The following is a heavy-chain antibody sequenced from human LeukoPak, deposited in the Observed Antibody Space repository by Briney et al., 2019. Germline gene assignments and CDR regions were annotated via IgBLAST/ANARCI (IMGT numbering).Heavy chain of an antibody. V-gene: IGHV1-18*01. CDR2: ISAYNGNT. CDR3: ARDIYDFWSGYHYTYYYYGMDV. J-gene: IGHJ6*02. D-gene: IGHD3-3*01. Sequence: ASVKVSCKAPGYTFTSYGISWVRQAPGQGLEWMGWISAYNGNTNYAQKLQGRVTMTTDTSTSTAYMELRSLRSDDTAVYYCARDIYDFWSGYHYTYYYYGMDVWGQGTTVTVSS. CDR1: GYTFTSYG.